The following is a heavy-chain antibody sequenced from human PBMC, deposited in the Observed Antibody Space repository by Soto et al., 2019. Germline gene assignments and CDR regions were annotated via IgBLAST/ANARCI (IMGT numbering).Heavy chain of an antibody. CDR2: ISYDGSNK. CDR1: GFTFSSYG. Sequence: GGSLRLSCAASGFTFSSYGMHWVRQAPGKGLEWVAVISYDGSNKYYADSVKGRFTISRDNSKNTLYLQMNSLRAEDTAVYYCAKGDYYDSSGYPDYWGQGTLVTVSS. J-gene: IGHJ4*02. CDR3: AKGDYYDSSGYPDY. V-gene: IGHV3-30*18. D-gene: IGHD3-22*01.